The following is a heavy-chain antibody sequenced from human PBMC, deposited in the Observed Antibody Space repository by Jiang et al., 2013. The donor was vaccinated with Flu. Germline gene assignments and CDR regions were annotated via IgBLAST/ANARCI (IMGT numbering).Heavy chain of an antibody. D-gene: IGHD2-15*01. J-gene: IGHJ6*02. Sequence: GGTNRIRRVCEGRFTISRDDSKSIAYLQMNSLKTEDTAVYYCSRYCSGGSCLYGMDVWGQGTTVTVSS. V-gene: IGHV3-49*02. CDR2: GGTN. CDR3: SRYCSGGSCLYGMDV.